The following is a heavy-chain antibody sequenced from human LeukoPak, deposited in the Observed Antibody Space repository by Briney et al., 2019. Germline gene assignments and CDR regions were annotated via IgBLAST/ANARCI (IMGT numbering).Heavy chain of an antibody. D-gene: IGHD1-26*01. V-gene: IGHV3-30-3*01. Sequence: PGGSLRLSCAASEFTFSGHAMHWVRQAPGRGLEWVAVISYDGNNKFYADSVKGRSTISRDNSKNTLYLQMNSLRAEDTAVYYCARDRWGLAYPQYWGQGTLVTVSS. CDR3: ARDRWGLAYPQY. CDR1: EFTFSGHA. J-gene: IGHJ4*02. CDR2: ISYDGNNK.